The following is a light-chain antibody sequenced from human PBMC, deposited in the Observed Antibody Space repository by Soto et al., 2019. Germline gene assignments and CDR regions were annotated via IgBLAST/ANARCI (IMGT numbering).Light chain of an antibody. V-gene: IGKV1-5*03. CDR2: KAS. CDR1: QTITTS. CDR3: QQYDSYSLRT. Sequence: DIQMTQSPSTLSASLGDRFTITCRASQTITTSLAWYQQKPGKAPNILIYKASSLESGVPSRFSGSGSGTEFTLTISSLQPDDFATYYCQQYDSYSLRTFGQGTKVEI. J-gene: IGKJ1*01.